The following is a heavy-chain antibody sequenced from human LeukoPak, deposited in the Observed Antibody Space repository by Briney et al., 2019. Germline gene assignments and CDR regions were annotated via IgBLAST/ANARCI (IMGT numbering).Heavy chain of an antibody. D-gene: IGHD3-22*01. CDR3: ATDSSGYYSNDAFDI. V-gene: IGHV1-24*01. CDR1: GYTLTELS. Sequence: GASVKVSCKVSGYTLTELSMHWVRQAPGKGLEWMGGFDPEDGETIYAQKFQGRVTMTEDTSTDTAYMELSSLRSEGAAVYYCATDSSGYYSNDAFDIWGQGTMVTVSS. J-gene: IGHJ3*02. CDR2: FDPEDGET.